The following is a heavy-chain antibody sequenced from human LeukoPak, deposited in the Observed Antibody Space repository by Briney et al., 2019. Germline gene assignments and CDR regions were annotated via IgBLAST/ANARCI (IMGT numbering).Heavy chain of an antibody. CDR2: ISAYNGNT. V-gene: IGHV1-18*01. CDR3: ARLRHIAVAGEIDY. J-gene: IGHJ4*02. Sequence: ASVKVSCKASGYTFTSYGISWVRQAPGQGLEWMGWISAYNGNTNYAQKLQGTVTMTTDTSTSTAYMELRSLRSDDTAVYYCARLRHIAVAGEIDYWGQGTLVTVSS. D-gene: IGHD6-19*01. CDR1: GYTFTSYG.